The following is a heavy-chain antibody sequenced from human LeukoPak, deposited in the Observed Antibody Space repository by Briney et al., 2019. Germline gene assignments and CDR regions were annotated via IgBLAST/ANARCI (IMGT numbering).Heavy chain of an antibody. Sequence: GGSLRLSCAASGFTFSSYAMSWVRQAPEKGLEWVSVISGSGGGTYSADSVKGRFTISRDNSKNTLYLQMNSLRAEDTAVYFCAKGLHGGYVSTDYWGQGTLVTVSS. J-gene: IGHJ4*02. CDR2: ISGSGGGT. CDR3: AKGLHGGYVSTDY. CDR1: GFTFSSYA. D-gene: IGHD5-12*01. V-gene: IGHV3-23*01.